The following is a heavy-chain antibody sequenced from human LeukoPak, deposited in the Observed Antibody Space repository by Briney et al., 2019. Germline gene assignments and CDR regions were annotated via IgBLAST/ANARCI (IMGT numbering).Heavy chain of an antibody. V-gene: IGHV4-34*01. D-gene: IGHD5-12*01. Sequence: SETLSLTCAVYGGSFSGYYWSWIRQPPGKGLEWIGENNHSGSTNYNPSLKSRVTISVDTSKNQFSLKLSSVTAADTAVYYCAGSNIVAKNGDYWGQGTLVTVSS. CDR1: GGSFSGYY. J-gene: IGHJ4*02. CDR3: AGSNIVAKNGDY. CDR2: NNHSGST.